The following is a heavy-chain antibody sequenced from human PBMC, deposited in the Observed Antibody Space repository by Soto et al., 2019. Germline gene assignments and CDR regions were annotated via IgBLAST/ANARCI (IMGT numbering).Heavy chain of an antibody. D-gene: IGHD6-13*01. CDR1: GGTFSSYA. V-gene: IGHV1-69*13. CDR2: IIPIFGTA. CDR3: AKIAGYSSSWCYFDY. J-gene: IGHJ4*02. Sequence: SVKVSCKASGGTFSSYAISWVRQAPGQGLEWMGGIIPIFGTANYAQKFQGRVTITADESTSTAYMELSSLRSEDTAVYYCAKIAGYSSSWCYFDYWGQGTLVTVSS.